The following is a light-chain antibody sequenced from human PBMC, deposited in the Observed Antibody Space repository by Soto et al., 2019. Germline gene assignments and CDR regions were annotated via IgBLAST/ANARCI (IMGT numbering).Light chain of an antibody. CDR2: EVR. CDR3: SSFISSSTLI. Sequence: QSALTQPASVSGSPRQSITISCTGTSSDVGAYNYVSWYQQHPGKAPKLMIYEVRNRPSGISNRFSGSKSGNTASLIISGLQAEDEADYYCSSFISSSTLIFGGGTQLTVL. J-gene: IGLJ2*01. CDR1: SSDVGAYNY. V-gene: IGLV2-14*01.